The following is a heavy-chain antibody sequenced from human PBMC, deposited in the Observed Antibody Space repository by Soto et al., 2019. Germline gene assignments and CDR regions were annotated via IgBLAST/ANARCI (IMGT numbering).Heavy chain of an antibody. V-gene: IGHV3-23*01. D-gene: IGHD3-10*01. CDR2: ISGSGGST. CDR1: GFTFSSYA. Sequence: EVQLLESGGGLVQPGGSLRLSCAASGFTFSSYAMSWVRQAPGKGLEWVSAISGSGGSTYYADSVKGRFTISRDNSKNTLYLQMNSLRAEDTAVYYCAKDRVQGGFGGLIFDYWGQGTLVTVSS. J-gene: IGHJ4*02. CDR3: AKDRVQGGFGGLIFDY.